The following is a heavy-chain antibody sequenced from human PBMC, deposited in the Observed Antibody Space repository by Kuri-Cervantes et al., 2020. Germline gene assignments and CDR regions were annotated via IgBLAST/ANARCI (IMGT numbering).Heavy chain of an antibody. CDR3: ASGRRDGYSFYYYYAMDV. J-gene: IGHJ6*02. Sequence: GESLKISCAASGFTFSSYAMSWVRQAPGKGLEWVSAISGSGGSTYYADSVKGRFTISRDSSKSTLYLQMNSLRAEDTAVYYCASGRRDGYSFYYYYAMDVWGQGTTVTVSS. D-gene: IGHD5-24*01. CDR2: ISGSGGST. V-gene: IGHV3-23*01. CDR1: GFTFSSYA.